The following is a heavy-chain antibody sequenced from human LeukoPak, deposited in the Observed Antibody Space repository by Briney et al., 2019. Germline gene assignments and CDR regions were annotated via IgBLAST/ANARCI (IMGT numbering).Heavy chain of an antibody. J-gene: IGHJ6*02. V-gene: IGHV1-2*02. D-gene: IGHD6-13*01. Sequence: ASVKVSCKASGYTFTGYYMHWVRQAPGQGLEWMGWINPNSGGTNYAQKFQGRVTMTRDTSISTAYMELSRLRSDDMAVYYCARSLAAADIYYYYYGMDVWGQGTTVTVSS. CDR2: INPNSGGT. CDR3: ARSLAAADIYYYYYGMDV. CDR1: GYTFTGYY.